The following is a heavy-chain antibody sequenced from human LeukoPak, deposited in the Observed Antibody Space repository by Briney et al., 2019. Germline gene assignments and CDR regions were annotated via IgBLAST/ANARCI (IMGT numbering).Heavy chain of an antibody. CDR2: ISGSGGST. CDR1: GFTFSSYA. D-gene: IGHD5-24*01. V-gene: IGHV3-23*01. J-gene: IGHJ4*02. Sequence: GGSLRLSCAASGFTFSSYAMSWVRQAPGKGLEWVSAISGSGGSTYYADSVKGRFTISRVNSKNTLYLQMNSLRAEDTAVYYCAAQRWLQLPFDYWGQGTLVTVSS. CDR3: AAQRWLQLPFDY.